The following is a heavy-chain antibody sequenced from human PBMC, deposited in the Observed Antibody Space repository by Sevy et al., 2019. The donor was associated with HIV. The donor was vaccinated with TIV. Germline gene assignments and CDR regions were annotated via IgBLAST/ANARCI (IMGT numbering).Heavy chain of an antibody. CDR3: ARAEWIQLWLEGGNWFDP. V-gene: IGHV4-30-4*01. D-gene: IGHD5-18*01. CDR1: GGSISSGDYY. CDR2: IYYSGST. J-gene: IGHJ5*02. Sequence: SETLSLTCTVSGGSISSGDYYWSWIRQPPGKGLEWIGYIYYSGSTYYNPSLKSRVTISVDTSKNQFSLKLSSVTAADTAGDYCARAEWIQLWLEGGNWFDPWGQGTLVTVSS.